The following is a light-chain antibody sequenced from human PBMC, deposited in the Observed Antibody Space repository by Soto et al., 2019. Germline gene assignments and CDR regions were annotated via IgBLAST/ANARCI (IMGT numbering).Light chain of an antibody. CDR2: DAS. CDR1: QTVSSN. J-gene: IGKJ4*01. V-gene: IGKV3-11*01. Sequence: ERVMTQSPATLSVSPGERVTLSCRASQTVSSNLAWYLQKPGQAPRLLIYDASNRATGIPARFSGSGSGTDFTLTISSLEPEDFAVYYCLQRTNWPLTFGGGTKVDIK. CDR3: LQRTNWPLT.